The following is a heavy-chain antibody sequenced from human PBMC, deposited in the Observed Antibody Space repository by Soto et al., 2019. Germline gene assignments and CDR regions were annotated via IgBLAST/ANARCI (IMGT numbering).Heavy chain of an antibody. Sequence: PSETLSLTCTVSGGSISSGNYYWSWIRQPPGKGLEWIGFISYSGTTHYSASLRSRVSISVDTSKNQFSLDLRSVTVADTAVYYCARVCTGGDCYSVVDNWGQGTLVTVSS. J-gene: IGHJ4*02. D-gene: IGHD2-21*02. V-gene: IGHV4-30-4*01. CDR2: ISYSGTT. CDR3: ARVCTGGDCYSVVDN. CDR1: GGSISSGNYY.